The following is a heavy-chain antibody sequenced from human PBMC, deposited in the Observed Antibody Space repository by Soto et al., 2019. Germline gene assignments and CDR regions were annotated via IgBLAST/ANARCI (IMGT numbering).Heavy chain of an antibody. CDR2: IIPLFGTA. D-gene: IGHD1-20*01. CDR3: ATEWGDNSASPFDF. CDR1: GVTFSSET. J-gene: IGHJ4*02. Sequence: QVQLMQSGAEGKKPGSSVKVSFKASGVTFSSETISWVRQAPGQGLEWVGGIIPLFGTANYAQKFQGRITITADDSTSTLYMKLSSLRADDTAVYYCATEWGDNSASPFDFWGQGTLVTVSS. V-gene: IGHV1-69*01.